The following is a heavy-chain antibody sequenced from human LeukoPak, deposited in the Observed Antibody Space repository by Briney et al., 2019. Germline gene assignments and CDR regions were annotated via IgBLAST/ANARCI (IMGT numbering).Heavy chain of an antibody. Sequence: SETLSLTCTVSGDSTRGHYWSWVRQSPGKGLEWIGYIYYTGSTTYNPSLKSRVIISVDTSQNQFSLMLSAVTAADTAVYYCARRTVVLDYWGQGAIVTVSS. CDR1: GDSTRGHY. J-gene: IGHJ4*02. CDR2: IYYTGST. CDR3: ARRTVVLDY. V-gene: IGHV4-59*11. D-gene: IGHD2-15*01.